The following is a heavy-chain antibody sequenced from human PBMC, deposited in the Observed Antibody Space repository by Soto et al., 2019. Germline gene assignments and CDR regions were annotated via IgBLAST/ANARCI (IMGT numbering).Heavy chain of an antibody. CDR2: IHGDGDYM. Sequence: EVQLLDSGGGLVQPGGSLRLSFAASGFTFSCCAMSWVRQAPGKGLEWVSTIHGDGDYMQYTDSVKGRFTISRDNSRDTLYLQMESLRGDDTAVYYCVKNRGSGSYTTWSFACWGRGTLVTVPS. CDR1: GFTFSCCA. CDR3: VKNRGSGSYTTWSFAC. V-gene: IGHV3-23*01. J-gene: IGHJ2*01. D-gene: IGHD1-26*01.